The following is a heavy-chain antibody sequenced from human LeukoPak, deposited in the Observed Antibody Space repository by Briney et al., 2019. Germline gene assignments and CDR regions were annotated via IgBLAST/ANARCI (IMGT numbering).Heavy chain of an antibody. V-gene: IGHV1-69*05. CDR2: IIPIFGTA. Sequence: GASVKVSCKASGGTFSSYAISWVRQAPGQGLEWMGGIIPIFGTANYAQKFQGRVTITTDESTSTAYMELSSLRSEDTAVYYCATRGGSSLGNDAFDIWGQGTMVTVFS. J-gene: IGHJ3*02. CDR3: ATRGGSSLGNDAFDI. D-gene: IGHD3-16*01. CDR1: GGTFSSYA.